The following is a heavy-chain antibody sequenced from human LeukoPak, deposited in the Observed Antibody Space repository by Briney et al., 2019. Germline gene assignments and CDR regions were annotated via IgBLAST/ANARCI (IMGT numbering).Heavy chain of an antibody. CDR1: GFTFSNLA. Sequence: GGSLRLSCVASGFTFSNLAMGWVRQAPGKGLEWVSVISDSGGTTYYADSVKGRFTISRDNSRNTLYQQMNSLRVDDTAVYYCAKDARRYSGWYFFDHWGQGTLVTVSS. J-gene: IGHJ4*02. CDR3: AKDARRYSGWYFFDH. CDR2: ISDSGGTT. V-gene: IGHV3-23*01. D-gene: IGHD6-19*01.